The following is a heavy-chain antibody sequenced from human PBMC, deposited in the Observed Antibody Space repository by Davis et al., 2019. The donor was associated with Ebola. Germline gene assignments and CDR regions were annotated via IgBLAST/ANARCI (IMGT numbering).Heavy chain of an antibody. CDR2: IVVGSGNT. J-gene: IGHJ5*02. D-gene: IGHD1-14*01. CDR1: GFTFSSPA. CDR3: AASAGTVGKFDL. V-gene: IGHV1-58*02. Sequence: SVKVSCKAYGFTFSSPAMQWVRQARGQRLEWIGGIVVGSGNTNYAQKFRERLTMTRDMSTGTAYMELRSLRFEDTAEYYCAASAGTVGKFDLWGQGTLVTVSS.